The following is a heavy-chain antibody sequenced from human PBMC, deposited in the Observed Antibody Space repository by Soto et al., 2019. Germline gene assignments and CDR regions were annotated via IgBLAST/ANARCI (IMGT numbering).Heavy chain of an antibody. J-gene: IGHJ4*02. V-gene: IGHV3-48*02. CDR3: TRDPHALDF. CDR2: ITRGSTSI. Sequence: EVQLVESGGGLVQPGGSLRLSCAASGFTFNTYSMNWVRQTPGKGLEWVAYITRGSTSILYADSVQGRFTISRDNAKSSLYLQMTSLRDEDTAVYYCTRDPHALDFWGQGTLVIVSS. D-gene: IGHD2-2*01. CDR1: GFTFNTYS.